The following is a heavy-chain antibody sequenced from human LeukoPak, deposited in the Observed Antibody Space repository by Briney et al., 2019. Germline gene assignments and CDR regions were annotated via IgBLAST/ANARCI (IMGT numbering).Heavy chain of an antibody. CDR3: ARDCDYDSSGYYSPLFFDY. D-gene: IGHD3-22*01. CDR2: IYTSGST. V-gene: IGHV4-4*07. CDR1: GGSISSYY. Sequence: SETLSLTRTVSGGSISSYYWSWIRQPAGKGLEWIGRIYTSGSTNYNPSLKSRVTMSVDTSKNQFSLKLSSVTAADTAVYYCARDCDYDSSGYYSPLFFDYWGQGTLVTVSS. J-gene: IGHJ4*02.